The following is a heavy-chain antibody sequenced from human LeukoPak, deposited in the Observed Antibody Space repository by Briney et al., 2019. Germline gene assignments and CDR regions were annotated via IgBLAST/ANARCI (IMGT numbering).Heavy chain of an antibody. CDR1: GFTFSSYG. CDR2: IWYDGSNK. J-gene: IGHJ4*02. V-gene: IGHV3-33*01. Sequence: GGSLRLPCAASGFTFSSYGMHWVRQAPGKGLEWVAVIWYDGSNKYYADSVKGRFTISRDNSKNTLYLQMNSLRAEDTAVYYCARDLHDGLGTFDYWGQGTLVTVSS. D-gene: IGHD1-1*01. CDR3: ARDLHDGLGTFDY.